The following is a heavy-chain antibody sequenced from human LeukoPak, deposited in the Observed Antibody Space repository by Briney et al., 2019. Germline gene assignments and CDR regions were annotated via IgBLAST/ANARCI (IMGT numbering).Heavy chain of an antibody. J-gene: IGHJ4*02. CDR1: GGSISSYY. D-gene: IGHD6-19*01. Sequence: SETLSLTCTVSGGSISSYYWSWIRQPPGKGLEWIGYIYYSGSTNYNPSLKSRVTISVDTSKNQFSLKLSSVTAADTAVYYCARAVGYSCGWYPHHYFDYWGQGTLVTASS. CDR2: IYYSGST. V-gene: IGHV4-59*01. CDR3: ARAVGYSCGWYPHHYFDY.